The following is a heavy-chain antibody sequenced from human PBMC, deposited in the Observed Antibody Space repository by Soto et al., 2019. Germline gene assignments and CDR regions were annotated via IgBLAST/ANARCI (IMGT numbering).Heavy chain of an antibody. CDR1: GGSISSGDYY. CDR3: ARDKYYYDSSGELDY. CDR2: IYYSGST. D-gene: IGHD3-22*01. J-gene: IGHJ4*02. Sequence: QVQLQESGPGLVKPSQTLSLTCTVSGGSISSGDYYWSWIRQPPGKGLEWIGYIYYSGSTYYNPSPKSRVTISVDTSKNQFSLKLSSVTAADTAVYYCARDKYYYDSSGELDYWGQGTLVTVSS. V-gene: IGHV4-30-4*01.